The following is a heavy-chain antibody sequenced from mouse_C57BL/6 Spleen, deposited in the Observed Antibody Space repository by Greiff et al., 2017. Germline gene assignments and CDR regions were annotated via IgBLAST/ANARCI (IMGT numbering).Heavy chain of an antibody. V-gene: IGHV14-2*01. CDR3: ARPYDGSNYFDY. Sequence: VHVKQSGAELVKPGASVKLSCTASGFNITDYYMHWVKQRTEQGLEWIGRIYPEDGETNYAPKFQGKATITADPSSNTAYLQLSSLTSEDTAVYYCARPYDGSNYFDYWGQGTTLTVSS. CDR2: IYPEDGET. J-gene: IGHJ2*01. D-gene: IGHD1-1*01. CDR1: GFNITDYY.